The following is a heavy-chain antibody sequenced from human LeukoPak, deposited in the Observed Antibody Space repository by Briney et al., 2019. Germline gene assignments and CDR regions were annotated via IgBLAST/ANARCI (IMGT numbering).Heavy chain of an antibody. J-gene: IGHJ4*02. D-gene: IGHD6-13*01. CDR1: GFTFSSCS. V-gene: IGHV3-48*02. CDR3: ARDPHIAAAGTIFDY. CDR2: ISSSSTI. Sequence: AGSLRLSCAVSGFTFSSCSMNWVRQAPGKGLEWVSYISSSSTIYYADSVKGRFTISRDNAKNSLYLQMNSLRDEDSAVYYCARDPHIAAAGTIFDYWGQGTLVTVSS.